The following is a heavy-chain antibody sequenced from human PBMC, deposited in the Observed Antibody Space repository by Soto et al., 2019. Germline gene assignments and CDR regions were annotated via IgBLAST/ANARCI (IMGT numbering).Heavy chain of an antibody. CDR1: GFTLSMYS. CDR3: AKDRRAGGNSAFYFDF. J-gene: IGHJ4*02. CDR2: IPQEGSDG. V-gene: IGHV3-7*03. D-gene: IGHD3-16*01. Sequence: GESLKISCEVSGFTLSMYSMTWVRQAPGKGLEWVAKIPQEGSDGHYVDSVKGRFTISRDNAKNSVYLQMNSLRAEDTAVYYCAKDRRAGGNSAFYFDFWGQGAQVTVSS.